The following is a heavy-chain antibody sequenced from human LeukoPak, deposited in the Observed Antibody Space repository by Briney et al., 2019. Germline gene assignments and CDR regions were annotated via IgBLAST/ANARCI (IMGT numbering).Heavy chain of an antibody. D-gene: IGHD1-7*01. Sequence: GGSLRLSCAVSGFTFNTYWMHWVRHAPGKGLVWVSRINSDGSSTSYADSVKGRFTISRDNSQNTLYLQMNSLRAEDTAIYCCAKDSRNWNYGYFDYWGQGTRVTVSS. CDR2: INSDGSST. V-gene: IGHV3-74*01. CDR3: AKDSRNWNYGYFDY. CDR1: GFTFNTYW. J-gene: IGHJ4*02.